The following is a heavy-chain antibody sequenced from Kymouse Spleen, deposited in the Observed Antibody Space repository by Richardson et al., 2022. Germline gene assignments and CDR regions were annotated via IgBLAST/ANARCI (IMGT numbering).Heavy chain of an antibody. V-gene: IGHV3-33*01. CDR1: GFTFSSYG. CDR2: IWYDGSNK. Sequence: QVQLVESGGGVVQPGRSLRLSCAASGFTFSSYGMHWVRQAPGKGLEWVAVIWYDGSNKYYADSVKGRFTISRDNSKNTLYLQMNSLRAEDTAVYYCARSPRGSGSYYKDYWGQGTLVTVSS. D-gene: IGHD3-10*01. J-gene: IGHJ4*02. CDR3: ARSPRGSGSYYKDY.